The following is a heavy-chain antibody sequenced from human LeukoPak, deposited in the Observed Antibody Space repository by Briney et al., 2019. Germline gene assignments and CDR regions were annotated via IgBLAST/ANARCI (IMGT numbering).Heavy chain of an antibody. CDR2: INSDGSST. J-gene: IGHJ4*02. V-gene: IGHV3-74*01. CDR3: AKDKSESGMWGPTDY. CDR1: RFIFSNYW. D-gene: IGHD3-10*01. Sequence: GGSLRLSCEASRFIFSNYWMHWVRQVPGKGLVWVSHINSDGSSTTYADFVKGRFTISRDNARNTLYLQMNSLRAEDTAVYYCAKDKSESGMWGPTDYWGQGTLVTVSS.